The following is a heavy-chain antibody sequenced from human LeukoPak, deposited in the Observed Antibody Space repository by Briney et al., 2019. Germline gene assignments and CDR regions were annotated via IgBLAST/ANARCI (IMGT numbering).Heavy chain of an antibody. V-gene: IGHV3-21*01. D-gene: IGHD1-26*01. CDR2: ISSSSSYI. CDR1: GFTFSSYS. CDR3: ARGVGRNWFDP. J-gene: IGHJ5*02. Sequence: GGSLRLSCAASGFTFSSYSMNWVRQAPGKGLEWVSSISSSSSYIYYADSVKGRFTISRDNAKNSLYLQMNSLRAEDTAVYYCARGVGRNWFDPWGQGTLVTVSS.